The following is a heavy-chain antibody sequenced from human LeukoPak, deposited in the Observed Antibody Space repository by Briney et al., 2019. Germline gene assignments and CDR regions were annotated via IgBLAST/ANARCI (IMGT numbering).Heavy chain of an antibody. Sequence: GASVKVSCKASGYTFISYGISWVRQAPGQGLEWMGWISAYNGNTNYAQKLQGRVTMTTDTSTSTAYMELRSLRSDDTAVYYCARDYRSIAAAGTVQYYYYYGMDVWGQGTTVTVSS. D-gene: IGHD6-13*01. CDR1: GYTFISYG. V-gene: IGHV1-18*01. J-gene: IGHJ6*02. CDR2: ISAYNGNT. CDR3: ARDYRSIAAAGTVQYYYYYGMDV.